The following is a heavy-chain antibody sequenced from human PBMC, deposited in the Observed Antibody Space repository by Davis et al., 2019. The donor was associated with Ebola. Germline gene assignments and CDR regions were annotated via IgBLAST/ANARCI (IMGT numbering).Heavy chain of an antibody. V-gene: IGHV1-69*06. J-gene: IGHJ6*02. CDR3: ASAGVVPYYYYGMDV. CDR1: GGTFSSYA. Sequence: AASVKVSCKASGGTFSSYAISWVRQAPGQGLEWMGGIIPIFGTANYAQKFQGRVTITADKSTSTAYMELSSLRSEDTAMYYCASAGVVPYYYYGMDVWGQGTTVTVSS. D-gene: IGHD2-15*01. CDR2: IIPIFGTA.